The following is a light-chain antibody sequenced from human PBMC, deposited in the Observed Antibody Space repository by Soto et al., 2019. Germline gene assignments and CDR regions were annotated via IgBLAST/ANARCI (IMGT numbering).Light chain of an antibody. CDR3: QVWDISSGHVV. V-gene: IGLV3-21*01. J-gene: IGLJ3*02. CDR2: YDS. CDR1: NIGSKS. Sequence: SYELTQPPSVSVAPGKTASVACGGSNIGSKSVHWYQKKSGQAAVLVMYYDSDRPSGIPERFSGSNSGNTATLTISRVEAGDEGDYYCQVWDISSGHVVFGGGTKLTVL.